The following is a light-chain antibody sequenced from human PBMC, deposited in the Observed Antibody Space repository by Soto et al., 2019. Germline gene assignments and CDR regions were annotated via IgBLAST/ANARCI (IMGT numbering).Light chain of an antibody. CDR1: QTISSW. Sequence: DIQMTQSPSTLSGSVGDRVTMTCRTSQTISSWLAWYQQKPGKAPKLLIYKASTLKSGVPSRFSGSGSGSEFTLTISSLQPDDFATYYCQHYNIYSEAFGQGTLVDIK. CDR3: QHYNIYSEA. V-gene: IGKV1-5*03. CDR2: KAS. J-gene: IGKJ1*01.